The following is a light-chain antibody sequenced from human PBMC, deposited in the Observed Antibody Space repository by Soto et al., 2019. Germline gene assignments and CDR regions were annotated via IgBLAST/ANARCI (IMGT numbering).Light chain of an antibody. Sequence: QSVLTQPPSVSGAPGQRATISCTGSSSNIGAGYEVHWYQQLPGTAPKLLIYGDRYRPSGVPDRFSGSKSGTSVSLAITGLQAEDEADYHCQSYDSSLSGMVFGGGTQLTVL. CDR1: SSNIGAGYE. V-gene: IGLV1-40*01. CDR2: GDR. J-gene: IGLJ3*02. CDR3: QSYDSSLSGMV.